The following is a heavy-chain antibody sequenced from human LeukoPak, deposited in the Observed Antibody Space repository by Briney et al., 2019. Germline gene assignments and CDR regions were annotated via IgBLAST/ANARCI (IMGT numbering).Heavy chain of an antibody. CDR3: AKCSIYFGSGTYFDA. Sequence: GGSLRLSCAASGFDFSNYPMSWVRQAPGKGLEWVSAISDSGANTNYADSVKGRLTISRDNSKNTVSLQMSSLRTEDTAIYYCAKCSIYFGSGTYFDAWAQGILVTVSS. CDR2: ISDSGANT. J-gene: IGHJ4*02. D-gene: IGHD3-10*01. CDR1: GFDFSNYP. V-gene: IGHV3-23*01.